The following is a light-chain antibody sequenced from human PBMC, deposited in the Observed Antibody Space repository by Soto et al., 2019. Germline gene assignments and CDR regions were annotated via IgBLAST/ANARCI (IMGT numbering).Light chain of an antibody. CDR1: SSDIGSYNF. Sequence: QSALTQPASVSGSPGQSITISCTGTSSDIGSYNFVSWYQQRPGKAPKLMIFEASKRPSGVPYRFSGSKSANTASLTISGLQAEDEADYYCCSYAGSTTWVFGGGTKVTVL. V-gene: IGLV2-23*01. J-gene: IGLJ3*02. CDR2: EAS. CDR3: CSYAGSTTWV.